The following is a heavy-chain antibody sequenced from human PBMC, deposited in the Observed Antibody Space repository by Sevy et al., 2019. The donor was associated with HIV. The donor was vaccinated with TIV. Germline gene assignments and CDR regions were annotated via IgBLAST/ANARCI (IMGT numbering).Heavy chain of an antibody. V-gene: IGHV3-23*01. CDR2: ISSTGGST. D-gene: IGHD5-18*01. Sequence: GGSLRLSCAASGFTLSSNAMSWVRQAPGKGLEWVSSISSTGGSTYHADSVRGRFSISRDNSKNTLYLHMNSLRAEDTAVYYCAKDLNVDTAMAYYFDYWGQGTLVTVSS. CDR1: GFTLSSNA. CDR3: AKDLNVDTAMAYYFDY. J-gene: IGHJ4*02.